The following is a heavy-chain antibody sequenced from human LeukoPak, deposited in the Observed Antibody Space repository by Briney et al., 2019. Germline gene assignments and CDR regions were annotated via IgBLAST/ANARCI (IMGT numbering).Heavy chain of an antibody. CDR3: ASRVNSLDY. J-gene: IGHJ4*02. V-gene: IGHV4-38-2*02. CDR1: GYSISSGYY. Sequence: PSETLSLTCTVSGYSISSGYYWGWIRQPPGKGLEWIGSIHHSGSTYYNPSLKSRVTISVDTSKNQFSLGLSSVTAADTAVYYCASRVNSLDYWGQGTLVTVSS. CDR2: IHHSGST. D-gene: IGHD4-23*01.